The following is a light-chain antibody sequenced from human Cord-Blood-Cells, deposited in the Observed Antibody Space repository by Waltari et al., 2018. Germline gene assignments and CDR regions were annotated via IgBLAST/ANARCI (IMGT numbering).Light chain of an antibody. V-gene: IGLV1-44*01. Sequence: QSVLTQPPSASGTPGQRVTISCSGSSSNIGSNTVNWYQQLPGTAPKLPIYRNKQRPSGVPDRFSGSKAGTSASLAISGLQSEDEADYYCAAWDDSLNGVVFGGGTKLTVL. CDR3: AAWDDSLNGVV. CDR2: RNK. J-gene: IGLJ2*01. CDR1: SSNIGSNT.